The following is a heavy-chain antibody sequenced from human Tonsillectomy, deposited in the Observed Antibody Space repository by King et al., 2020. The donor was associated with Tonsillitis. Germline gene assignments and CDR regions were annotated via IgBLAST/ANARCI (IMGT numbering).Heavy chain of an antibody. V-gene: IGHV3-23*04. J-gene: IGHJ6*02. CDR2: ISGSGAST. CDR1: GFTFSSYA. D-gene: IGHD3-22*01. Sequence: VQLVESGGGLVQPGGSLRLSCPASGFTFSSYAMSWVRQAPGKGLEWVSAISGSGASTYYADPVKGRFTISRDNSKNTLYLQMNSLRAEDTAVYYCAKAWYYDSSGNYYYGMDVWGQGTTVTVSS. CDR3: AKAWYYDSSGNYYYGMDV.